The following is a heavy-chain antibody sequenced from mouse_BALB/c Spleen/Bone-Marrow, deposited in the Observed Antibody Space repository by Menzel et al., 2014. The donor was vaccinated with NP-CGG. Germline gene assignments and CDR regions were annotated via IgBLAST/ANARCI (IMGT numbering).Heavy chain of an antibody. J-gene: IGHJ4*01. D-gene: IGHD1-2*01. CDR2: ISGGSSTI. V-gene: IGHV5-17*02. CDR1: GFTFSSFG. Sequence: EVQGVESGGGLVQPGGSRKLSCAASGFTFSSFGMHWVRQAPEKGLEWVAYISGGSSTIYYADTVKGRFTISRDNPKNTLFLQMTSLRSEDTAMYYCARGVYGYVKYAMDYWGQGTSDTVSS. CDR3: ARGVYGYVKYAMDY.